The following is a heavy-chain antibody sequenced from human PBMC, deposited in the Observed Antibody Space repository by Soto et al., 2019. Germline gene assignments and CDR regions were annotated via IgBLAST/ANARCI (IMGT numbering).Heavy chain of an antibody. Sequence: PSGILSLTCSVSGTSVSNYYRSWIRQPAGKGLEHIGRIYTSGSTSYNPSLKSRVTMSMDTSQTQIYLNLTSVTAADTAVYYCARGGIQLSYAFDYWGQGILVTVSS. CDR1: GTSVSNYY. V-gene: IGHV4-4*07. CDR2: IYTSGST. J-gene: IGHJ4*02. D-gene: IGHD5-18*01. CDR3: ARGGIQLSYAFDY.